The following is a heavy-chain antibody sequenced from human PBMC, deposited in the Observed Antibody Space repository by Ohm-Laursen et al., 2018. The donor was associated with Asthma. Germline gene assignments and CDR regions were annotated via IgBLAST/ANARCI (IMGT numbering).Heavy chain of an antibody. CDR1: GFTFSSYG. V-gene: IGHV3-33*06. CDR2: IWYDGSNK. D-gene: IGHD3-16*01. CDR3: AKDWGVPHYAFDI. J-gene: IGHJ3*02. Sequence: SLRLSCTASGFTFSSYGMHWVRQAPGKGLEWVAVIWYDGSNKYYADSVKSRFTISRDNSKDTLYLQMNSLRADDTAVYYCAKDWGVPHYAFDIWGQGSLVTVSS.